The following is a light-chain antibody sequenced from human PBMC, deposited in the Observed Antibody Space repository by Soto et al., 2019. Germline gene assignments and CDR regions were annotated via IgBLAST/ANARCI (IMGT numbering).Light chain of an antibody. Sequence: EIVMTQSPASLSVSPGERATLSCRASQSVDSKLAWYQLRPGQAPRLLIYGASTRATGIPARFSGSGSGAEFTLTISSLQSADSALYSFQQYYSWPPYTFGQGTRLEIK. V-gene: IGKV3D-15*01. CDR1: QSVDSK. J-gene: IGKJ2*01. CDR3: QQYYSWPPYT. CDR2: GAS.